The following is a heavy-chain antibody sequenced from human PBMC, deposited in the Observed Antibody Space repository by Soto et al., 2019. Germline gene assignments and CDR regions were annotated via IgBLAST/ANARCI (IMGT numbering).Heavy chain of an antibody. J-gene: IGHJ6*02. D-gene: IGHD3-10*01. CDR3: ARDPLHYYGSGSYVSRGYYYGMDV. V-gene: IGHV1-18*01. Sequence: ASVKVSCKASGYTFTSYGISWVRQAPGQGLEWMGWISAYNGNTNYAQKLQGRVTLTPDTSRSTAYMELRGLRSDDTAGYYGARDPLHYYGSGSYVSRGYYYGMDVWGQGTTVTVSS. CDR2: ISAYNGNT. CDR1: GYTFTSYG.